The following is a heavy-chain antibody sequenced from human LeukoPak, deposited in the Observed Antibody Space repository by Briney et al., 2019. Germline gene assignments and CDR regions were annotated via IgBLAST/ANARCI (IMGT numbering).Heavy chain of an antibody. J-gene: IGHJ4*02. CDR3: ARGLPNDHYDRSGYYVPACFDY. D-gene: IGHD3-22*01. V-gene: IGHV4-38-2*02. CDR2: IYQSGIT. CDR1: GGSISSYY. Sequence: SETLSLTCTVSGGSISSYYWGWIRQPPGKGLEWIGSIYQSGITYYNPPLKSRVTISVDTSKNQFSLKLRSVTAADTAVYYCARGLPNDHYDRSGYYVPACFDYWGQGTLVTVSS.